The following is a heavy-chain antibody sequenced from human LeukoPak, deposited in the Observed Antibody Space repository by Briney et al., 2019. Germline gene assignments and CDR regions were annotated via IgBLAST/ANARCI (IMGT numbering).Heavy chain of an antibody. CDR3: ARGGGYCTNGVCYGAWASYYYYYGMDV. Sequence: GASVTVSCTASGGTFSSYAISWVRQAPGQGLEWMGGIIPIFGTANYAQKFQGRVTITADESTSTAYMELSSLRSEDTAVYYCARGGGYCTNGVCYGAWASYYYYYGMDVWGQGTTVTVSS. V-gene: IGHV1-69*13. CDR2: IIPIFGTA. CDR1: GGTFSSYA. J-gene: IGHJ6*02. D-gene: IGHD2-8*01.